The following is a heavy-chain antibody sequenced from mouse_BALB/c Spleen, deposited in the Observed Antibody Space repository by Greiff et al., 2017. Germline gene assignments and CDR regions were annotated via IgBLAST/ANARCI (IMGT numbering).Heavy chain of an antibody. J-gene: IGHJ3*01. Sequence: EVQLQESGPELVKPGASVKISCKASGYSFTGYFMNWVMQSHGKSLEWIGRINPYNGDTFYNQKFKGKATLTVDKSSSTAHMELRSLASEDSAVYYCARYRDYGNYWFAYWGQGTLVTVSA. CDR2: INPYNGDT. D-gene: IGHD2-1*01. CDR1: GYSFTGYF. V-gene: IGHV1-20*02. CDR3: ARYRDYGNYWFAY.